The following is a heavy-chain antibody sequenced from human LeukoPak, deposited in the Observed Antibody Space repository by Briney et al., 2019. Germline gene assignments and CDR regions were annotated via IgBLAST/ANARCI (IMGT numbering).Heavy chain of an antibody. CDR2: IKEDGSEK. V-gene: IGHV3-7*03. Sequence: GGSLRLSCAASGFSFSGYWMTWVRQAPGKGLEWEANIKEDGSEKYYEDFVKGRFTISRDNAKNSLDLQMNSLRAEDTAVYYCARRGSTDYWGQGTLVTVSS. CDR3: ARRGSTDY. D-gene: IGHD2/OR15-2a*01. CDR1: GFSFSGYW. J-gene: IGHJ4*02.